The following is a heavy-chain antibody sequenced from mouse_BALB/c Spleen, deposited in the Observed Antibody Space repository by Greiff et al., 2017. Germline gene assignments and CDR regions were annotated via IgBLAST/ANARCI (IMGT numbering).Heavy chain of an antibody. CDR2: ISSGSSTI. D-gene: IGHD1-2*01. CDR3: ARGDYGHWFAY. J-gene: IGHJ3*01. Sequence: EVKLMESGGGLVKPGGSRKLSCAASGFTFSSFGMHWVRQAPEKGLEWVAYISSGSSTIYYADTVKGRFTISRDNPKNTLFLQMTSLRSEDTAMYYCARGDYGHWFAYWGQGTLVTVSA. CDR1: GFTFSSFG. V-gene: IGHV5-17*02.